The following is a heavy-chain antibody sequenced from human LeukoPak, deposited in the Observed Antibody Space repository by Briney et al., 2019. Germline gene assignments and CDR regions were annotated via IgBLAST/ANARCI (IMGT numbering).Heavy chain of an antibody. CDR2: INGRGDDT. J-gene: IGHJ4*02. D-gene: IGHD6-19*01. CDR3: AKGHRSSSSFFDS. Sequence: PGRSLRLSCVASGFTFRSYGMHWVRQAPGRGLEWVSAINGRGDDTYYPDSVKGRFTISRDNSNNTLYLQMNSLRAEDTAVYYCAKGHRSSSSFFDSWGQGILVTVSS. CDR1: GFTFRSYG. V-gene: IGHV3-23*01.